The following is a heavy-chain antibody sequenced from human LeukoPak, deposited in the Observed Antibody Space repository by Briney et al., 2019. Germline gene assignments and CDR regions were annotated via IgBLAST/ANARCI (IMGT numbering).Heavy chain of an antibody. CDR3: ARSIAAAGYFDY. J-gene: IGHJ4*02. Sequence: GGSLRLSCAASGFTFSSYGMHWVRQAPGKGLEWVAFIRYDGSNKYYADSVKGRFTISRDNSKNTLSLQMDSLRNEDTAVYYCARSIAAAGYFDYWGQGTLVAVSS. CDR1: GFTFSSYG. CDR2: IRYDGSNK. D-gene: IGHD6-13*01. V-gene: IGHV3-30*02.